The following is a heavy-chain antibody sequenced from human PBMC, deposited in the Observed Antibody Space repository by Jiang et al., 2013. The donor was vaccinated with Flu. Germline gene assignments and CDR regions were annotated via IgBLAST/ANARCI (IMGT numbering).Heavy chain of an antibody. D-gene: IGHD6-19*01. CDR2: ISAYNGNT. V-gene: IGHV1-18*01. CDR3: ARPNLRGQGLVGWVFEY. CDR1: SYG. Sequence: SYGISWVRQAPGQGLEWMGWISAYNGNTNYAQKLQGRVTMTTDTSTSTAYMELRSLRSDDTAVYYCARPNLRGQGLVGWVFEYWGQGTLVTVSS. J-gene: IGHJ4*02.